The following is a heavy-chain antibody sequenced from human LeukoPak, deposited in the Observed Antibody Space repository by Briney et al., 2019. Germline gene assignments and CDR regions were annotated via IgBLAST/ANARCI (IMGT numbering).Heavy chain of an antibody. CDR3: ARIGYCSSTSCFPFDY. CDR1: RYSFTSYW. Sequence: GESLKISCKGSRYSFTSYWIGWVRQMPGKGLEWMGIIYPGDSDTRYSPSFQGQVTISADKSISTAYLQWSSLKASDTAMYYCARIGYCSSTSCFPFDYWGQGTLVTVSS. CDR2: IYPGDSDT. D-gene: IGHD2-2*01. J-gene: IGHJ4*02. V-gene: IGHV5-51*01.